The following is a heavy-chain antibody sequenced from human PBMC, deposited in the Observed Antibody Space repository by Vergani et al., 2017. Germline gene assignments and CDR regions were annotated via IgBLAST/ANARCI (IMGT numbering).Heavy chain of an antibody. Sequence: QVQLVESGGGVVQPGRSLRLSCAASGFTFSSYGMHWVRQAPGKGLEWVAVIWYDGSNKYYADSVKGRFTISRDNSKNTLYLQMNSLRAEDTAVYYCAVTNGDFDYWGQGTLVTVSS. CDR2: IWYDGSNK. CDR1: GFTFSSYG. J-gene: IGHJ4*02. CDR3: AVTNGDFDY. D-gene: IGHD4-17*01. V-gene: IGHV3-33*08.